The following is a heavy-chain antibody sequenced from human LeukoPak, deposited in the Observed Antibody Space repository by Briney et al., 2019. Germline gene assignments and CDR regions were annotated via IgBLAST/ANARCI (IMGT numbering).Heavy chain of an antibody. Sequence: QPGGSLRLSCAASGFTFSTYCMHWVRQAPGKGPMWVSRICPDGTVTNYADSVKARFIISGDNARNTVYLQMNSLRVEDTAVYYCVRDFRSADYWGQGTLVTVSS. CDR3: VRDFRSADY. CDR1: GFTFSTYC. J-gene: IGHJ4*02. V-gene: IGHV3-74*01. CDR2: ICPDGTVT.